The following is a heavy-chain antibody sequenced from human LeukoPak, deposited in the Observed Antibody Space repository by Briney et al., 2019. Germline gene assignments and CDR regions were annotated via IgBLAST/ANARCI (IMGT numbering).Heavy chain of an antibody. Sequence: ASVKVSCKASGYTFTGYYMHWVRQAPGQGLEWMGWINTITGNPTYAQGFTGRFVFSLDTSVSTAYLQISSLKAEDTAVYYCARDGLAKPFDYWGQGTLVTVSS. D-gene: IGHD6-19*01. V-gene: IGHV7-4-1*02. CDR1: GYTFTGYY. CDR3: ARDGLAKPFDY. CDR2: INTITGNP. J-gene: IGHJ4*02.